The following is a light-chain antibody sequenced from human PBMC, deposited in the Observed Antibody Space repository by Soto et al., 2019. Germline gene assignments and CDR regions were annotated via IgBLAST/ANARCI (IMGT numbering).Light chain of an antibody. CDR1: QSVSSY. J-gene: IGKJ2*02. Sequence: EIVLTQSPATLSLSPGERATLSCRASQSVSSYLAWYQQKPGQAHRLLIYDASNRATGIPARFSGSGSGTDFTLTISSLEPEDFAVSYFQQRSNWPRTFGQWTKLEIK. V-gene: IGKV3-11*01. CDR2: DAS. CDR3: QQRSNWPRT.